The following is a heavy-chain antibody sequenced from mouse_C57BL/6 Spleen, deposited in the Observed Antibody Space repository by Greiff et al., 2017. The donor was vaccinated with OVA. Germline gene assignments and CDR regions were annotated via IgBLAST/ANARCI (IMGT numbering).Heavy chain of an antibody. CDR2: IHPNSGST. V-gene: IGHV1-64*01. CDR3: AREGYYGSSTGDY. J-gene: IGHJ2*01. Sequence: QVQLQQPGAELVKPGASVKLSCKASGYTFTSYWMHWVKQRPGQGLEWIGMIHPNSGSTNYNEKFKSKATLTVDKSSSTAYMQLSSLTSEDSAVYYGAREGYYGSSTGDYWGQGTTLTVSS. D-gene: IGHD1-1*01. CDR1: GYTFTSYW.